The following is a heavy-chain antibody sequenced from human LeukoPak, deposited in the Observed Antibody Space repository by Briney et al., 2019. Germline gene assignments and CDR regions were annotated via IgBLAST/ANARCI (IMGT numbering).Heavy chain of an antibody. Sequence: SETLFLTCTVSGGSTSSYYWSWIRQPPGKGLEWIGYIYYSGSTNYNPSLKSRVTISVDTSKNQFSLKLSSVTAADTAVYYCARRGCSGGSCYDYWGQGTLVTVSS. V-gene: IGHV4-59*08. CDR3: ARRGCSGGSCYDY. D-gene: IGHD2-15*01. CDR1: GGSTSSYY. J-gene: IGHJ4*02. CDR2: IYYSGST.